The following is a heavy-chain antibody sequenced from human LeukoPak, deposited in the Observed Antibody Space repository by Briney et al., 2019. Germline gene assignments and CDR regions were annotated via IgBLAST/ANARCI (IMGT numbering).Heavy chain of an antibody. CDR1: GYKFANYW. V-gene: IGHV5-51*01. D-gene: IGHD5-24*01. CDR3: ALRVGRDGYKG. J-gene: IGHJ3*01. CDR2: IYPGDSDT. Sequence: GESLKISCKGSGYKFANYWIGWVRQMPGKGLEWMGIIYPGDSDTRYGPSFQGQVTISADKSLSTAYLQWGSLKASDTAMYYCALRVGRDGYKGWGQGTMVTVSS.